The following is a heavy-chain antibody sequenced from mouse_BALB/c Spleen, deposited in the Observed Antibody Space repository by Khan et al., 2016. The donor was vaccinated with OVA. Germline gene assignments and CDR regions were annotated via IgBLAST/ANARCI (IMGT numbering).Heavy chain of an antibody. Sequence: QVQLQQSGAELAKPGASVKMSCKASGYTFTSYWMHWVKQRPGQGLEWIGYINPSTDYTEYNQKFKDKATLTADKSSSTAYMQLTSLTSEDSAVYYRTNHGSSSAWFTYWGQGTLVTVSA. J-gene: IGHJ3*01. CDR3: TNHGSSSAWFTY. D-gene: IGHD1-1*01. V-gene: IGHV1-7*01. CDR1: GYTFTSYW. CDR2: INPSTDYT.